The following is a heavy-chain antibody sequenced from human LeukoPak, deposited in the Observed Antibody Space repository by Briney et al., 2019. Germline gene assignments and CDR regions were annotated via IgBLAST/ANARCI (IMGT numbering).Heavy chain of an antibody. Sequence: GGSLRLSCAASGFTFSSYGMHWVRQALGKGLEWVAFIRYDGSNKYYADSVKGRFTISRDNSKNTLYLQMNSLRAEDTAVYYCAKAGYCSGGSCYPDAFDIWGQGTMVTVSS. CDR1: GFTFSSYG. CDR3: AKAGYCSGGSCYPDAFDI. CDR2: IRYDGSNK. V-gene: IGHV3-30*02. J-gene: IGHJ3*02. D-gene: IGHD2-15*01.